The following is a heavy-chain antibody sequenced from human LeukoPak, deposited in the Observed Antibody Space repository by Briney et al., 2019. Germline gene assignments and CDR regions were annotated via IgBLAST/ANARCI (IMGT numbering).Heavy chain of an antibody. J-gene: IGHJ4*02. CDR2: ISSSSSYI. D-gene: IGHD2-2*01. Sequence: GGSLRLSCAASGFTFSGYSMNWVRQAPGKGLEWVSSISSSSSYIYYADSVKGRFTISRDNAKNSLYLQMNSLRAEDTAVYYCARSEARIVVVPAAPDYWGQGTLVTVSS. V-gene: IGHV3-21*01. CDR1: GFTFSGYS. CDR3: ARSEARIVVVPAAPDY.